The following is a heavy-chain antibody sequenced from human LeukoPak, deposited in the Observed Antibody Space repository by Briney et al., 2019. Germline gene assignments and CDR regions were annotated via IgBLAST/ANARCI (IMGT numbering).Heavy chain of an antibody. CDR1: GFTFDDYA. Sequence: GRSLRLSCAASGFTFDDYAMHWVRQAPGKGLEWVSGISWNSGSIGYADSEKGRFTISRDNAKNSLYLQMNSLRAEDTAVYYCARQVYGDYVGSWGQGALVTASS. V-gene: IGHV3-9*01. CDR2: ISWNSGSI. J-gene: IGHJ4*02. CDR3: ARQVYGDYVGS. D-gene: IGHD4-17*01.